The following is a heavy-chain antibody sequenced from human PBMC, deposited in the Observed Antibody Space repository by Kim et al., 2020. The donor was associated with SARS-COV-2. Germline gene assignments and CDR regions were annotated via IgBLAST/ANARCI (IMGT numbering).Heavy chain of an antibody. J-gene: IGHJ6*02. Sequence: GESLKISCKGSGYSFTSYWISWVRQMPGKGLEWMGRIDPSDSYTNYSPSFQGHVTISADKSISTAYLQWSSLKASDTAMYYCARLPRPPHSSSWYWREIRSGMDVWGQGTTVTVSS. CDR1: GYSFTSYW. CDR2: IDPSDSYT. D-gene: IGHD6-13*01. CDR3: ARLPRPPHSSSWYWREIRSGMDV. V-gene: IGHV5-10-1*01.